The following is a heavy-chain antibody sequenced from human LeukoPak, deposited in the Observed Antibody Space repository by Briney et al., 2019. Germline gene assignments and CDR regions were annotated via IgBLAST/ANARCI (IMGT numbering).Heavy chain of an antibody. D-gene: IGHD5-24*01. V-gene: IGHV3-30*18. CDR1: GFTFSSYG. CDR2: ISYDGSYK. J-gene: IGHJ4*02. Sequence: GGSLRLSCAASGFTFSSYGMHWVRQAPGKGLEWVAVISYDGSYKYYADSVKGRFTISRDNSKNTLYLQMNSLRAEDTAVYYCAKDRDWYYFDYWGQGTLVTVSS. CDR3: AKDRDWYYFDY.